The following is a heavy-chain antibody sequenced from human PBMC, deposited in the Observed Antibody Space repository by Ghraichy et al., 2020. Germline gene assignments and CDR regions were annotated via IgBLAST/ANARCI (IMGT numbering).Heavy chain of an antibody. Sequence: ASVKVSCKATGYSFTNYGMHWMRQAPGQSLEWRGWIHPGNGVARYAQLFQGRVTFTTDTSTTTAFMEMGSLRSDDTAVYFCVKDWGGYYFDSWGLGTLVSVFS. J-gene: IGHJ4*02. CDR3: VKDWGGYYFDS. CDR2: IHPGNGVA. V-gene: IGHV1-3*01. CDR1: GYSFTNYG. D-gene: IGHD7-27*01.